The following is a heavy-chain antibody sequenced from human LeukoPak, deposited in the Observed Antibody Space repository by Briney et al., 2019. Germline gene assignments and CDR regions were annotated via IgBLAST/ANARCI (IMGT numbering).Heavy chain of an antibody. CDR1: GGSFSGYY. V-gene: IGHV4-34*01. CDR2: INHSETT. CDR3: ARFPCSGNSCYSGIRAFDI. Sequence: SETLSLTCGVYGGSFSGYYWNWIRQSPGKGLEWIGEINHSETTNYNPSLKSRVTISVDTSKNQFSLKLRSVTAADTAVYYCARFPCSGNSCYSGIRAFDIWAKGQWSPSLQ. D-gene: IGHD2-15*01. J-gene: IGHJ3*02.